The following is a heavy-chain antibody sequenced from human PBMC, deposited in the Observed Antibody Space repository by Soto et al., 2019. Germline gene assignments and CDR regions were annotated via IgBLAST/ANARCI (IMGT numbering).Heavy chain of an antibody. V-gene: IGHV4-31*01. CDR1: GGSISSGGYY. CDR3: AREGGAEGYCSSTSCYALDY. CDR2: IYYSGRT. D-gene: IGHD2-2*01. Sequence: QVQLQESGPGLVKPSQTLSLTFTVSGGSISSGGYYWSWIRQHPGKGLEWIGYIYYSGRTYYNPSLKSLVTISEDTSKSQFSLKLRSGTAAETAVYYCAREGGAEGYCSSTSCYALDYWGQGTLVTVSS. J-gene: IGHJ4*02.